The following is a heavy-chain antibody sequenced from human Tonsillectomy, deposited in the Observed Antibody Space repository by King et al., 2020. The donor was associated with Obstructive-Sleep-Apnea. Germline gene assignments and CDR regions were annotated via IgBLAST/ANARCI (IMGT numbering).Heavy chain of an antibody. CDR2: INSDGSST. Sequence: VQLVESGGGLVQPGGSLRLSCAASGFTFSSYWMHWVRQAPGKGLVWVSRINSDGSSTSYADSVKGRFTISRDNAKNTLYLQMNSLRAEDTAVYYCARDPLSLDYGGNSGWYFDLWGRGTLVTVSS. CDR1: GFTFSSYW. CDR3: ARDPLSLDYGGNSGWYFDL. V-gene: IGHV3-74*01. D-gene: IGHD4-23*01. J-gene: IGHJ2*01.